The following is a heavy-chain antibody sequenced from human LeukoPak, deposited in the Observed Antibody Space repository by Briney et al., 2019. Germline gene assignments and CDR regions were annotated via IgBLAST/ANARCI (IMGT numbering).Heavy chain of an antibody. CDR1: GFTFNSSA. CDR3: ARSSTVVTPNYYYVMDV. CDR2: IRGSGGIT. J-gene: IGHJ6*02. V-gene: IGHV3-23*01. D-gene: IGHD4-23*01. Sequence: GGSLRLSCAASGFTFNSSAMSWVRQAPGKGLEWVSGIRGSGGITYYTDSVKGRFTISRDNSKNTVYLQMSSLRAEDTAVYYCARSSTVVTPNYYYVMDVRGQGTAVTVSS.